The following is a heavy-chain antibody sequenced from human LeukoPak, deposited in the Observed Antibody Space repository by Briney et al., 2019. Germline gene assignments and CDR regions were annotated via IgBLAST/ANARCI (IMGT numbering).Heavy chain of an antibody. J-gene: IGHJ4*02. Sequence: GSLRLSCAASGFTFSSYSMNWVRQPPGKGLEWIGYVSYSGSTDYNPSLKSRVIISIDTSKNQFSLRLSSVTAADTAVYYCARENDRYGRIDYWGQGTQVTVSS. CDR3: ARENDRYGRIDY. V-gene: IGHV4-59*01. CDR2: VSYSGST. D-gene: IGHD5-18*01. CDR1: GFTFSSYS.